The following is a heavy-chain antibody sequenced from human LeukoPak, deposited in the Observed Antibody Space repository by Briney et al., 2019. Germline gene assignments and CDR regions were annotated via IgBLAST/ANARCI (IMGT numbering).Heavy chain of an antibody. CDR1: GYTFTSYY. V-gene: IGHV1-46*01. CDR3: ASEYKYDSSGANAFDI. Sequence: ASVKVSCKASGYTFTSYYMHWVRQAPGQGLEWMGIINPSGGSTSYAQKFQGRVTMTRDMSTSTVYMELSSLRSADTAVYYCASEYKYDSSGANAFDIXGQGTXVTVSS. D-gene: IGHD3-22*01. J-gene: IGHJ3*02. CDR2: INPSGGST.